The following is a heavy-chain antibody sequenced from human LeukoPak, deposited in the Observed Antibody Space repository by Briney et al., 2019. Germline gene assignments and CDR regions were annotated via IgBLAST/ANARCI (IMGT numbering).Heavy chain of an antibody. D-gene: IGHD3-16*01. J-gene: IGHJ5*01. CDR3: ARDRAVTQVWVEFDS. V-gene: IGHV3-66*03. CDR2: IRDSGET. CDR1: GFSVSNYY. Sequence: PGGSLGLSCAGSGFSVSNYYMNWVRQAPGKGLERVSLIRDSGETFYADSVKGRFTISRDNSKNTVYLQMNRLRVEDTAVYFCARDRAVTQVWVEFDSWGQGTLVTVSS.